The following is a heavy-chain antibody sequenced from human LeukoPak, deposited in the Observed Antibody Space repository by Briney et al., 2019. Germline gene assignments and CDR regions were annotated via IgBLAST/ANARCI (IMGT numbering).Heavy chain of an antibody. CDR3: ARGCRVYAMNPFY. D-gene: IGHD2-8*01. V-gene: IGHV4-38-2*02. J-gene: IGHJ4*02. CDR1: GYSISSGYH. Sequence: SETLSLTCTVSGYSISSGYHWGWIRQPPGKGLEWIGSIYHSGSTYYNPSLKSRVTISVDTSKNQFSLKLGSVNAADTAVYYCARGCRVYAMNPFYWGQGTLVTVSS. CDR2: IYHSGST.